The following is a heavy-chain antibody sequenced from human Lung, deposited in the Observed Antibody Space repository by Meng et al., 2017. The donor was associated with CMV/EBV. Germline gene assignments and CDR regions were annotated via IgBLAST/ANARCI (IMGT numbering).Heavy chain of an antibody. CDR2: ITPSSGGT. Sequence: QVQRVQSGAEVKKPGASVKVSCKASGSTFTGYYMHWLRQAPGQGLEWVGRITPSSGGTTYAQKFQGRVTMTRDTSISTAYMELSSLRSDDAAIYYCVRANLGSADYWGQGTLVTVSS. CDR3: VRANLGSADY. V-gene: IGHV1-2*06. J-gene: IGHJ4*02. CDR1: GSTFTGYY. D-gene: IGHD7-27*01.